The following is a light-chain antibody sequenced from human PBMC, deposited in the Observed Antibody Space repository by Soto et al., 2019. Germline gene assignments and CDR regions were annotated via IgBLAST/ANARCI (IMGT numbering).Light chain of an antibody. Sequence: EIVMTQSPATLSVSPGERATLSCRASQSVSSNLAWYQQKPGQATRLLIYGASTRATGISARFNGSGSGIDFTITISNLHSGDFAVYFCQHYNNRALTFGGGTKVEIK. V-gene: IGKV3-15*01. CDR2: GAS. CDR1: QSVSSN. J-gene: IGKJ4*01. CDR3: QHYNNRALT.